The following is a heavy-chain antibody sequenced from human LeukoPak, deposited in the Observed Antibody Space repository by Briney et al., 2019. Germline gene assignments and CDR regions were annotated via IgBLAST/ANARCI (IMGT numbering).Heavy chain of an antibody. Sequence: SETLSLTCAVCGGSLSGYYWSWIRQPPGKGLEWIGEINHSGSTNYNPSLKSRVTISVDTSMDQFSLKLSSVTAADTAVYYCARGEDWGQGTLVTVSS. V-gene: IGHV4-34*01. CDR1: GGSLSGYY. CDR3: ARGED. CDR2: INHSGST. J-gene: IGHJ4*02.